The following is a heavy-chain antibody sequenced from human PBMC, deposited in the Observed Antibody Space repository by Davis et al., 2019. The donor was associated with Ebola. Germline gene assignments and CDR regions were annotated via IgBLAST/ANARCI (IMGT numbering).Heavy chain of an antibody. J-gene: IGHJ6*02. CDR1: GDSVSSNSAA. Sequence: SETLSLTCAISGDSVSSNSAAWNCIRQSPSRGLEWLGRTYYRSKWYNDYAVSVKSRITINPDTSKNQFSLQLNSVTPEDTAVYYCARVTVHYYYYGMDVWGQGTTVTVSS. CDR3: ARVTVHYYYYGMDV. V-gene: IGHV6-1*01. CDR2: TYYRSKWYN. D-gene: IGHD4-17*01.